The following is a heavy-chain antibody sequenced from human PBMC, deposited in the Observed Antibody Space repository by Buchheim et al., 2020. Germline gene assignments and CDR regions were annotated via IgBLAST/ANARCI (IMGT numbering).Heavy chain of an antibody. CDR3: ARERITMVQGVIMGWFDP. CDR2: IRSSGSTT. CDR1: GFTFSSYE. Sequence: EVQLVESGGGLVQPGGSLRLSCAASGFTFSSYEMNWVRQAPGKGLEWVSYIRSSGSTTYYADSVKGRFTISRDNAKNSLYLQMNSLRAEDTAFYYCARERITMVQGVIMGWFDPWGQGTL. V-gene: IGHV3-48*03. J-gene: IGHJ5*02. D-gene: IGHD3-10*01.